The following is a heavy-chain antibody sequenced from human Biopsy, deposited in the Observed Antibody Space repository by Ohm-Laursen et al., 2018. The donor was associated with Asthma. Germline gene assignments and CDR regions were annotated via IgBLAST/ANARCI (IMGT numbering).Heavy chain of an antibody. CDR1: GFSLSTLGVG. D-gene: IGHD3-3*01. CDR3: ARVVNYDFRSGYWFDP. Sequence: TQTLTLTCTVSGFSLSTLGVGVGWFRQPPGKALEWLAHIFLDDDKRYSPSLKSRLTIAKDTSRNQVVLTMTNMDPVDTGTYFCARVVNYDFRSGYWFDPWGQGTLVTVSS. CDR2: IFLDDDK. J-gene: IGHJ5*02. V-gene: IGHV2-5*02.